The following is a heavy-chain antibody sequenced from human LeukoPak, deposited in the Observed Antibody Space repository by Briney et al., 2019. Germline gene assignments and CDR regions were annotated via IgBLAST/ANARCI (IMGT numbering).Heavy chain of an antibody. J-gene: IGHJ4*02. V-gene: IGHV3-53*01. CDR3: ARGLGYCTSTTCLLPFVC. CDR1: GFTVSTYY. Sequence: PGGSLRLSCAASGFTVSTYYMTWVRQAPGKGRECVSVIYSGGSTYYADSVKGRFTVSRDNSKNTLYLQMNSLRAEDTAMYYCARGLGYCTSTTCLLPFVCWGQGTLVSVSS. CDR2: IYSGGST. D-gene: IGHD2-2*01.